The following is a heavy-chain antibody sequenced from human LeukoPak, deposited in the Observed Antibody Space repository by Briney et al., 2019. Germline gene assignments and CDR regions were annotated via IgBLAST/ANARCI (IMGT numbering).Heavy chain of an antibody. J-gene: IGHJ3*02. CDR1: GFTFSNYAM. V-gene: IGHV4-4*02. D-gene: IGHD1-26*01. CDR3: ARARSGSPGDAFDI. CDR2: IYHSGST. Sequence: GSLRLSCAASGFTFSNYAMSWVRQSPGKGLEWIGEIYHSGSTNYNPSLKSRVTISVDKSKNQFSLKLSSVTAADTAVYYCARARSGSPGDAFDIWGQGTMVTVSS.